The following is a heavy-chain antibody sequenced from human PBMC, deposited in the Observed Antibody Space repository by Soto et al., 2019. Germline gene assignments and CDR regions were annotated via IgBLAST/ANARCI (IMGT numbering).Heavy chain of an antibody. CDR3: ARETKKGYYDTSGSVY. CDR2: INAGNGNT. CDR1: GYTFTSYA. V-gene: IGHV1-3*01. J-gene: IGHJ4*02. Sequence: ASVKVSCKASGYTFTSYAMHWVRQAPGQRLEWMGWINAGNGNTKYSQKFQGRVTITRDTSASTAYMELSSLRSEDTAVYYCARETKKGYYDTSGSVYWGQGTLVTVSS. D-gene: IGHD3-22*01.